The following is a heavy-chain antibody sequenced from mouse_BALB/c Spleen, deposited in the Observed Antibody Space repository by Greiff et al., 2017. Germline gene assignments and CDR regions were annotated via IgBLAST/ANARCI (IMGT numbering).Heavy chain of an antibody. CDR1: GYTFTSYW. V-gene: IGHV1-7*01. J-gene: IGHJ3*01. CDR2: INPSTGYT. Sequence: QVQLKESGAELAKPGASVKMSCKASGYTFTSYWMHWVKQRPGQGLEWIGYINPSTGYTEYNQKFKDKATWTADKSSSTAYMQLSSLTSEDSAVYYCARRETGTAWFAYWGQGTLVTVSA. D-gene: IGHD4-1*01. CDR3: ARRETGTAWFAY.